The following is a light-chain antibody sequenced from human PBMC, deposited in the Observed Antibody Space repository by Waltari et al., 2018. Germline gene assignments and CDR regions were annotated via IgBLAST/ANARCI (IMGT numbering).Light chain of an antibody. V-gene: IGKV1-5*03. CDR1: QSISSW. Sequence: DIQMTQSPSSLSASVGDTVTLNCRANQSISSWLAWYQQKPGRAPRPLIFKTSSLESGVPSGFAASGIGTDLTLTIYSLQSEDFATYLCKRCHRGRFTFGRGTKRRSN. CDR3: KRCHRGRFT. J-gene: IGKJ2*01. CDR2: KTS.